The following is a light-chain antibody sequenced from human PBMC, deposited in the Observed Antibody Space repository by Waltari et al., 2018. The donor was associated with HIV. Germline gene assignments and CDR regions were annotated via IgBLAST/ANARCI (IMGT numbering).Light chain of an antibody. CDR2: VAS. V-gene: IGKV1-17*01. J-gene: IGKJ1*01. CDR3: LQHNSYPLT. Sequence: DIKMTQSPSSLSASVEDRVTITGLASQGIRKDLGWYQQKPGKAPKRLIYVASGLQSGVPSRFSGSGSGTEFTLTISSLQPEDFATYYCLQHNSYPLTFGQGTKVEIK. CDR1: QGIRKD.